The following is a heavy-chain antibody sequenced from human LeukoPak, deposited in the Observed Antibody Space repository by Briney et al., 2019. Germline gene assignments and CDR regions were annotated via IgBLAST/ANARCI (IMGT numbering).Heavy chain of an antibody. D-gene: IGHD3-10*01. CDR2: IYYSGST. CDR1: GGSISSGGYY. J-gene: IGHJ3*02. CDR3: ARDYGSEENDAFDI. V-gene: IGHV4-31*03. Sequence: RPSQTLSLTCTVPGGSISSGGYYWSWIRQPPGKGLEWIGYIYYSGSTYYNPSLKSRVTISVDTSKNQFSLKLSSVTAADTAVYYCARDYGSEENDAFDIWGQGTMVTVSS.